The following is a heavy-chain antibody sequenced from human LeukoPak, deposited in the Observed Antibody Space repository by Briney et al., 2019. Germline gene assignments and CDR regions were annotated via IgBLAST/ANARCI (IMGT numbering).Heavy chain of an antibody. Sequence: TSETLSLTCAVYGGSFSGYYWSWIRQPPGKGLEWIGEINHSGSTNHNPSLKSRVTISVDTSKNQFSLKLSSVTAADTAVYYCARGPRTVTTGFDYWGQGTLVTVSS. V-gene: IGHV4-34*01. J-gene: IGHJ4*02. CDR2: INHSGST. CDR1: GGSFSGYY. D-gene: IGHD4-17*01. CDR3: ARGPRTVTTGFDY.